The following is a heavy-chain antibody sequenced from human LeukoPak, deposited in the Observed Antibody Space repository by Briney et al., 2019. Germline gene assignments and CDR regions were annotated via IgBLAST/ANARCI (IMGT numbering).Heavy chain of an antibody. CDR2: ISSGSRYI. Sequence: PGGSLRLSCAASGFTFSDYYMSWIRQAPGKGLEWVSYISSGSRYIDYADSVEGRFTISRDNAKNSVYLQMTSLRAEDTAVYYCTRDQSGCGFNSDHWGQGTLVTVSS. CDR1: GFTFSDYY. D-gene: IGHD5-24*01. J-gene: IGHJ4*02. CDR3: TRDQSGCGFNSDH. V-gene: IGHV3-11*05.